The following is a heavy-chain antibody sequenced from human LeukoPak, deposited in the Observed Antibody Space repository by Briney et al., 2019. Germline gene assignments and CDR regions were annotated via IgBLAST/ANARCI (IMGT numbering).Heavy chain of an antibody. J-gene: IGHJ4*02. CDR2: IYYSGST. V-gene: IGHV4-59*01. CDR1: GGSISSYY. Sequence: KASETLSLTCTVSGGSISSYYWSWVRQPPGKGLEWIGYIYYSGSTNYNPSLKSRVTISVDTSKNQFSLKLSSVTAADTAVYYCARVVWRYFDYWGQGTLVTVSS. CDR3: ARVVWRYFDY. D-gene: IGHD3-16*01.